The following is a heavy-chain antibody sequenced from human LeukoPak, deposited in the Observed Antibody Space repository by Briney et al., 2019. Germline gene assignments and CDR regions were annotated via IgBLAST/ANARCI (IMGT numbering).Heavy chain of an antibody. CDR1: GYSISSGYY. Sequence: PSETLSLTCAVSGYSISSGYYWGWIRQPPGKGLEWIGSIYHSGSTYYNPSLKSRVTISVDTSKNQFSLTLSSVTAADTPVYYCATRGATIDSWGQGTLVPVSS. CDR3: ATRGATIDS. D-gene: IGHD1-26*01. V-gene: IGHV4-38-2*01. CDR2: IYHSGST. J-gene: IGHJ5*01.